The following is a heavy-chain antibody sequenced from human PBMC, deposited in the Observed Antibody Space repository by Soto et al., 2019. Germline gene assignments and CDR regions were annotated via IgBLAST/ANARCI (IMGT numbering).Heavy chain of an antibody. CDR1: GLTFTNAW. V-gene: IGHV3-15*01. D-gene: IGHD2-2*01. CDR2: IKSKTDGGTT. CDR3: ATGCSSTSCYPLRYYYYGMDV. Sequence: GGSLRLSCAASGLTFTNAWMTWVRQAPGKGLEWVGLIKSKTDGGTTDYAAPVKGRFTISRDDSKNTLYLQLNSLKTEDTAVYYCATGCSSTSCYPLRYYYYGMDVWGPGTTVT. J-gene: IGHJ6*02.